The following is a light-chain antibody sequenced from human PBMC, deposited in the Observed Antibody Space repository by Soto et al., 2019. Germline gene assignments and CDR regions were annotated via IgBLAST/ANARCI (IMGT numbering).Light chain of an antibody. J-gene: IGKJ4*01. V-gene: IGKV1-12*01. CDR2: GAS. CDR1: QGVSTW. Sequence: DIQMTQSPSSVSASVGDRVTITCRASQGVSTWVAWYQQKPGKAPRLLIYGASNLQSGVPSRFSGSGSGTDFTLTISRLQPEDFATYYCQQADSFPRAFGGGTKVEIK. CDR3: QQADSFPRA.